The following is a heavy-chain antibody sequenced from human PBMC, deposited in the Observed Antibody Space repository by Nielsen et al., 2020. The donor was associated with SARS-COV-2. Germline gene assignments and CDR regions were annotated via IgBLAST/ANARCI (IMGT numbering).Heavy chain of an antibody. D-gene: IGHD3-3*01. CDR2: NYYSGNT. CDR1: GGSISSSSYY. V-gene: IGHV4-39*01. Sequence: SETLSLTCTVSGGSISSSSYYWGWIRQPPGKGLEWIGSNYYSGNTYYNPSLKSRVTISVDTSKNQFSLKLSSVTAADTSVYYCAGNKFMTIAGVLRIPPFDYWGQGILVTVS. CDR3: AGNKFMTIAGVLRIPPFDY. J-gene: IGHJ4*02.